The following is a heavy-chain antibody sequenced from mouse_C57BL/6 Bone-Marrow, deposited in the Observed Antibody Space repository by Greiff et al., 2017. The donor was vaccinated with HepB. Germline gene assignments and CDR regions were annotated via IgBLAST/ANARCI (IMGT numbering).Heavy chain of an antibody. CDR3: AIPYGSSYDY. J-gene: IGHJ3*01. D-gene: IGHD1-1*01. Sequence: QVQLQQPGAELVRPGTSVKLSCKASGYTFTSYWMHWVKQRPGQGLEWIGVIDPSDSYTNYNQKFKGKATLTVDTSSSTAYMQLSSLTSEDSAVYYCAIPYGSSYDYWGQGTLVTVSA. CDR1: GYTFTSYW. V-gene: IGHV1-59*01. CDR2: IDPSDSYT.